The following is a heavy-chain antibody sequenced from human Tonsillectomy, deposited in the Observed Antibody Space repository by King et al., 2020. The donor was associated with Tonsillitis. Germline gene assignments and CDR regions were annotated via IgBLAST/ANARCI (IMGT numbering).Heavy chain of an antibody. V-gene: IGHV4-39*01. Sequence: QLQESGPGLVKPSETLSLTCTVSGGSISSSSYSWGWIRQPPGKGLEWIGSIYYSGSTYYNPSLKSRVTISVDTSKNQFSLQLSSVTAADTAVYYCGTYDAFDIWGQGTMVTVSS. CDR2: IYYSGST. J-gene: IGHJ3*02. CDR3: GTYDAFDI. CDR1: GGSISSSSYS.